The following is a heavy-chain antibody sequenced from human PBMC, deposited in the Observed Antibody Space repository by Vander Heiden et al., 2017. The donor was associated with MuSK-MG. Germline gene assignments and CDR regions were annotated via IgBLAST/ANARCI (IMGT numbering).Heavy chain of an antibody. CDR1: GFPFSDYY. CDR3: VRVPFFDFHFDS. D-gene: IGHD3-9*01. Sequence: QVQLVESGGGLVKPGGSLRLSCGVSGFPFSDYYMSWVRQAPGKGLEWISYSSNTSTYINYADSVKGRFAISRDNAKNSLYLQMNSLRAEDTAVYYCVRVPFFDFHFDSWGQGTLVTVSS. V-gene: IGHV3-11*06. CDR2: SSNTSTYI. J-gene: IGHJ4*02.